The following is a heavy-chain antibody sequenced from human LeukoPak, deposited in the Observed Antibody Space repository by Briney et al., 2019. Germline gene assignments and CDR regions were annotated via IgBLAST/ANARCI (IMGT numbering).Heavy chain of an antibody. J-gene: IGHJ3*02. CDR3: ARDAIWFGELPLAFDI. D-gene: IGHD3-10*01. V-gene: IGHV4-59*01. CDR2: IYYSGST. Sequence: PSETLSLTCTVSGGSISSYYWSWIRQPPGKGLEWIGYIYYSGSTNYNPSLKSRVTISVDTSKNQFSLKLSSVTAADTAVYYCARDAIWFGELPLAFDIWGQGTMVTVSS. CDR1: GGSISSYY.